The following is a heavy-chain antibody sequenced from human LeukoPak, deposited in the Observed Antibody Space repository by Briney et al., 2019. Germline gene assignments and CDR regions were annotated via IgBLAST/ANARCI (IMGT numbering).Heavy chain of an antibody. CDR2: ISYDGSNK. Sequence: GRSLRLSCAASGFTFSSYGMHWVRQAPGKGLEWVAVISYDGSNKYYADSVKGRFTISRDDSRNTLYLQMNSLRGDDTAVYYCAKDVGKWESLHFFDYWGQGTLVTVSS. D-gene: IGHD1-26*01. CDR3: AKDVGKWESLHFFDY. V-gene: IGHV3-30*18. CDR1: GFTFSSYG. J-gene: IGHJ4*02.